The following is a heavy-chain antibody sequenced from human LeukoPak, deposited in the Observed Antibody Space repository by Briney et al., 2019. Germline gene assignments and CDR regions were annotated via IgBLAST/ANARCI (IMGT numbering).Heavy chain of an antibody. CDR1: GFTFSSLW. CDR3: AGESYDSSGYGASAY. CDR2: IKQDGREK. J-gene: IGHJ4*02. Sequence: GGSLRLSCAASGFTFSSLWMTWVRQAPGKGLEWVATIKQDGREKYYVDSVQGRFTTPTDNAKNSLYLQMNSLRAEDTAVYYCAGESYDSSGYGASAYWAQGTLVTVSS. V-gene: IGHV3-7*01. D-gene: IGHD3-22*01.